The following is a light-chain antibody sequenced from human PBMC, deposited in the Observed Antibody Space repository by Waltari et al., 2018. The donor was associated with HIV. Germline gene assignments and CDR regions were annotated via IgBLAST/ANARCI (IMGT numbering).Light chain of an antibody. J-gene: IGLJ2*01. Sequence: SYELTQPPSVSVSPGQTANITCSGDTLGDKYVSWYQEKPGQSPVLVIYQVTKRPSGIPERFSGSNSGNTATLTISGTQAMDEADYYCQAWDSSTACVVFGGGTKLTVL. V-gene: IGLV3-1*01. CDR2: QVT. CDR3: QAWDSSTACVV. CDR1: TLGDKY.